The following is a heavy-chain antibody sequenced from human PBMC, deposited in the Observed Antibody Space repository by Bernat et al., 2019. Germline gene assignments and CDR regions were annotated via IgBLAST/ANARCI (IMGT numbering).Heavy chain of an antibody. D-gene: IGHD5-18*01. CDR3: AREGSDTPYNWFDT. J-gene: IGHJ5*02. CDR2: ISSDGSTT. CDR1: GFTFSNYW. Sequence: EVQLVESGGGFVQPGGSLRLSCAASGFTFSNYWMHWVRQAPGKGLVWVSRISSDGSTTSYADSVKGRFTISRDNAKNTLFLQMNSLSAEDTAVYFCAREGSDTPYNWFDTRGQGTLVTVSS. V-gene: IGHV3-74*01.